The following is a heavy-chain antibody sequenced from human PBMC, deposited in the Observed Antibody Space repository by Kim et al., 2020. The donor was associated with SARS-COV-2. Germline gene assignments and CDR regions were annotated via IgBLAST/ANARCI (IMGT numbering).Heavy chain of an antibody. CDR2: IKTKADDGTT. CDR1: GFTFRNAW. D-gene: IGHD3-10*01. Sequence: GGSLRLSCAASGFTFRNAWMSWVRQAPGKGLEWVGRIKTKADDGTTDYAAPVKGRFTISRDDSKNTLYLQMNSLKTEDTAVYYCTTVAALYYGSGSYYKGPFDYWGQGTLVTVSS. J-gene: IGHJ4*02. CDR3: TTVAALYYGSGSYYKGPFDY. V-gene: IGHV3-15*01.